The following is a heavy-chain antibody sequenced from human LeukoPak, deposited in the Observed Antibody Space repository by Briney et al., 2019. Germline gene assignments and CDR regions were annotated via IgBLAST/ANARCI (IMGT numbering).Heavy chain of an antibody. CDR3: AREALIEGFYYYMDV. CDR1: GDSISSYY. V-gene: IGHV4-4*07. J-gene: IGHJ6*03. CDR2: FYTSGST. D-gene: IGHD3-22*01. Sequence: SETLSLTCTVSGDSISSYYWSWIRQPAGQGLEWIGRFYTSGSTNYNPSLKSRVTMSLDTSKNQFSLKLSSVTAADTAVYYCAREALIEGFYYYMDVWGKGTTVTVSS.